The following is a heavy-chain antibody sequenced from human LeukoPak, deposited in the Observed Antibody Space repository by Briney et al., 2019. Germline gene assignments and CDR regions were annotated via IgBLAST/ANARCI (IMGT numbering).Heavy chain of an antibody. CDR1: GFTFSSYS. D-gene: IGHD4-23*01. Sequence: GGSLRLSCAASGFTFSSYSMNWVRQAPGKGLEWVSSISSSSSYIYYADSVKGRFTISRDNAKNSLYLQMNSLRAEDTAVYYCARDGGGYGGNSHAFDIWGQGTMVTVSS. V-gene: IGHV3-21*01. CDR3: ARDGGGYGGNSHAFDI. J-gene: IGHJ3*02. CDR2: ISSSSSYI.